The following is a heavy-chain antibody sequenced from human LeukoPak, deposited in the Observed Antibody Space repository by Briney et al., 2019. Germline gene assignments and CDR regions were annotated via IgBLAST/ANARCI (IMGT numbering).Heavy chain of an antibody. V-gene: IGHV3-30*02. CDR3: AKNEGDSGYYLYPAVF. J-gene: IGHJ4*02. Sequence: GGSLTLSCAASGCNFSSCGIYWVRQPPAKGMEWVAFIRYTGSEKNYDKSASGRLTTSRDNSKNILYLQKNSPRIDDTAAYYCAKNEGDSGYYLYPAVFWGQGTLVTVS. CDR1: GCNFSSCG. D-gene: IGHD3-22*01. CDR2: IRYTGSEK.